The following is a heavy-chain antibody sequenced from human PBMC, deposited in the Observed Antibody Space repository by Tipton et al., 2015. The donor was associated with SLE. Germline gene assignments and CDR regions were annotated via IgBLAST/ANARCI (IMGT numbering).Heavy chain of an antibody. V-gene: IGHV4-4*02. Sequence: GLVKPSGTLSLTCAVSGGSISSSNWWSWVRQPPGKGLEWIGEIYHSGSTNYNPSLKSRVTISVDKSKNHFSLKLSSVTAADTAVYYCARDLVDYGDYRDRYFDLWGRGTLVTVSS. D-gene: IGHD4-17*01. CDR3: ARDLVDYGDYRDRYFDL. J-gene: IGHJ2*01. CDR2: IYHSGST. CDR1: GGSISSSNW.